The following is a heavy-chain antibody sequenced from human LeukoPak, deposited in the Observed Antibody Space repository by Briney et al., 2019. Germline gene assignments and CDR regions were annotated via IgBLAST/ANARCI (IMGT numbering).Heavy chain of an antibody. J-gene: IGHJ4*02. D-gene: IGHD6-19*01. Sequence: GGSLRLSCAASGFTFSDYYMSWIRQPPGKGLEWVSSISSSSTYTNYADSVKGRFTISRDNAKNSLYLQMNSLRGEDTAVYYCARWGTVAFDYWGQGTLVTVSS. V-gene: IGHV3-11*06. CDR1: GFTFSDYY. CDR3: ARWGTVAFDY. CDR2: ISSSSTYT.